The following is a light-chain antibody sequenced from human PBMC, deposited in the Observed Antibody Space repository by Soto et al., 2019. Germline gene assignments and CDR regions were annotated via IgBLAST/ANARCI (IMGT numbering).Light chain of an antibody. CDR1: TSDVGGYNY. CDR2: EVS. J-gene: IGLJ3*02. V-gene: IGLV2-14*01. CDR3: SSYTSRSTWV. Sequence: QSVLTQPASVSGSPGQSITISCTGTTSDVGGYNYVSWYQQHPGKVPKLLIHEVSNRPSGVSNRFSGSKSGNTASLTISGLQAEDEADYYCSSYTSRSTWVFGGGTKLTVL.